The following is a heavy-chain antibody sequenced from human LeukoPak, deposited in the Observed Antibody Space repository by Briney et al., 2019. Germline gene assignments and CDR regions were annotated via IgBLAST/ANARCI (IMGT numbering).Heavy chain of an antibody. D-gene: IGHD6-13*01. CDR3: ARHGDSSSWYADIFDY. CDR2: IYYSGST. CDR1: VGSISSSSYY. Sequence: SETLSLTCTVSVGSISSSSYYWGWIRQPPGKGLEWIGSIYYSGSTYYNPSLKSRVTISVDTSKNQFSLKLSSVTAADTAVYYCARHGDSSSWYADIFDYWGQGTLVTVSS. V-gene: IGHV4-39*01. J-gene: IGHJ4*02.